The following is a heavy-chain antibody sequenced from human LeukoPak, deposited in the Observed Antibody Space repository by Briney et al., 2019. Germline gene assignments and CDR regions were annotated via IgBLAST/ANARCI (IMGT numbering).Heavy chain of an antibody. Sequence: PGGSLRLSCAASGFTFSSYGMHWVRQAPGKGLEWVAVIWYDGSNKYYADSVKGRFTISRDNSKNTLYLQMNSLRAEDTAVYYCARGPSIVVVVAATDYWGQGTLVTVSS. CDR1: GFTFSSYG. J-gene: IGHJ4*02. CDR3: ARGPSIVVVVAATDY. V-gene: IGHV3-33*01. D-gene: IGHD2-15*01. CDR2: IWYDGSNK.